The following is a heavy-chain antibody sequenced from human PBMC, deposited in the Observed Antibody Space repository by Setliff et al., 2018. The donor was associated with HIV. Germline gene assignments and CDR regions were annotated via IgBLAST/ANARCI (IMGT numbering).Heavy chain of an antibody. CDR3: ARRVYYDFWSGYRGFDI. Sequence: KASETLSLTCTVSGGSISNSSYYWGWIRQPPGKGLEWIGSMYYSGSTYYNPSLRSRVTTSVDTSKNQFSLKLRSVTAADTAVYYCARRVYYDFWSGYRGFDIWGQGTMVTVSS. CDR1: GGSISNSSYY. D-gene: IGHD3-3*01. V-gene: IGHV4-39*01. J-gene: IGHJ3*02. CDR2: MYYSGST.